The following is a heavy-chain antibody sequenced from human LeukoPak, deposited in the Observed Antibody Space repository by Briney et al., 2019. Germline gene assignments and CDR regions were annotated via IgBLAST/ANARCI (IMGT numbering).Heavy chain of an antibody. J-gene: IGHJ4*02. Sequence: GGSLRLPCAASGFTFSDYWMTWVRQPPGKGLEWVANIKQDGSEKNYVDSVKGRFTISRDNAKNSLYLQMTSLRAEDTAVYYCVRGRLTTDYWGQGTLVTVSS. CDR2: IKQDGSEK. CDR1: GFTFSDYW. D-gene: IGHD1-1*01. V-gene: IGHV3-7*05. CDR3: VRGRLTTDY.